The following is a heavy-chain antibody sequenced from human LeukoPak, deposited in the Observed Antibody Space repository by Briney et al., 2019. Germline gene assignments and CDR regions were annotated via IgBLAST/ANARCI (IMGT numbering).Heavy chain of an antibody. CDR3: TRSRMVGVTDNGAGGDY. D-gene: IGHD1-26*01. V-gene: IGHV1-18*01. CDR2: IRPDNGDT. Sequence: ASVKVSCKAFGYTFTNFAINWVRQAPGQGLEWMGCIRPDNGDTNYAQNLQCRVTMTTDTSTSTSYMELRSLRSDDTSMYYCTRSRMVGVTDNGAGGDYWGQGTLVTVFS. J-gene: IGHJ4*02. CDR1: GYTFTNFA.